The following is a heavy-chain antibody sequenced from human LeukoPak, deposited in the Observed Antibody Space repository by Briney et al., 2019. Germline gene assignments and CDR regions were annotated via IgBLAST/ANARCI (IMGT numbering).Heavy chain of an antibody. CDR3: ARGARAGYNLEPFDY. J-gene: IGHJ4*02. D-gene: IGHD5-24*01. CDR1: GGSISSGDYY. CDR2: IYYSGST. Sequence: SETLSLTCTVSGGSISSGDYYWSWIRQPPGKGLEWIGYIYYSGSTKYNPSLKSRVTISVDTSKNQFSLKLSSVTAADTAVYYCARGARAGYNLEPFDYWGQGTLVTVSS. V-gene: IGHV4-61*08.